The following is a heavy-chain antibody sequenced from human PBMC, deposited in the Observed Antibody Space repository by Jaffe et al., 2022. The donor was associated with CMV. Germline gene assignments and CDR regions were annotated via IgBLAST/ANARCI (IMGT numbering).Heavy chain of an antibody. CDR3: VRTKTAVGATRGRFFDY. Sequence: EVQLVESGGGLVKPGGSLRLSCAASGFTFSTYTMNWVRQAPGKGLEWISSISSENNYIYYADSVRGQFTISRDNAKNSLYLQMNSLTAEDSAVYYCVRTKTAVGATRGRFFDYWGQGTLVTVSS. J-gene: IGHJ4*02. CDR2: ISSENNYI. D-gene: IGHD1-26*01. V-gene: IGHV3-21*01. CDR1: GFTFSTYT.